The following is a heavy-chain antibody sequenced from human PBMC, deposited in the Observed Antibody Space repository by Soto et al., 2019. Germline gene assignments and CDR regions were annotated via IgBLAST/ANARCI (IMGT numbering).Heavy chain of an antibody. D-gene: IGHD3-16*02. Sequence: SVKVSCKASGGTFSSYAISWVRQAPGQGLEWMGGIIPIFGTANYAQKFQGRVTITADESTSTAYMELSSLRSEDTAVYYCARDRPDSYVWGSYRYANFDYWGQGTLVTVSS. CDR3: ARDRPDSYVWGSYRYANFDY. CDR2: IIPIFGTA. V-gene: IGHV1-69*13. CDR1: GGTFSSYA. J-gene: IGHJ4*02.